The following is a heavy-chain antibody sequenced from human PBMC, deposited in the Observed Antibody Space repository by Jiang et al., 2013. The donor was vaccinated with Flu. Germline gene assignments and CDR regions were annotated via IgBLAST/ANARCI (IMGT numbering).Heavy chain of an antibody. CDR1: GGTFSSYA. V-gene: IGHV1-69*04. D-gene: IGHD5-18*01. J-gene: IGHJ6*04. CDR3: ARAAPLTAMVSFDYYYGMDV. Sequence: SGAEVKKPGSSVKVSCKASGGTFSSYAISWVRQAPGQGLEWMGRIIPILGIANYAQKFQGRVTITADKSTSTAYMELSSLRSEDTAAYYCARAAPLTAMVSFDYYYGMDVWGKGTTVTVS. CDR2: IIPILGIA.